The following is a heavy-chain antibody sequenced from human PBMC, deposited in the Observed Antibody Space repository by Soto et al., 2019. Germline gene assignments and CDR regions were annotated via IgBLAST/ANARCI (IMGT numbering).Heavy chain of an antibody. CDR1: GYTFTSYD. V-gene: IGHV1-8*01. CDR3: ARVDIVVVPAAFNYYYYMDV. CDR2: MNPNSGNT. D-gene: IGHD2-2*01. Sequence: ASVKVSCTASGYTFTSYDINWVRQATGQGLEWMGWMNPNSGNTGYAQKFQGRVTMTRNTSISTAYMELSSLRSEDTAVYYCARVDIVVVPAAFNYYYYMDVWGKGTTVTVSS. J-gene: IGHJ6*03.